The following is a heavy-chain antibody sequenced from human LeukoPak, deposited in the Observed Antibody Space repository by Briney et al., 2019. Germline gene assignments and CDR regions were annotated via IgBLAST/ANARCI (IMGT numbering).Heavy chain of an antibody. J-gene: IGHJ6*04. Sequence: GGSLRLPCAASGFTFSSNSMNWVRQAPGKGLEWVSSISSSSSYIYYADSVKGRFTISRDNAKNSLYLQMNSLRAEDTAVYYCAELGITMIGGVWGKGTTVTISS. D-gene: IGHD3-10*02. CDR1: GFTFSSNS. CDR3: AELGITMIGGV. CDR2: ISSSSSYI. V-gene: IGHV3-21*01.